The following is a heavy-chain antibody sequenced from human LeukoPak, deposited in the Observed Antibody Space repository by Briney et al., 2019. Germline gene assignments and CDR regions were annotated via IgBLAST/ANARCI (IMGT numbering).Heavy chain of an antibody. V-gene: IGHV3-23*01. Sequence: GGSLRLSCAASGFTFSSYAMSWVRQAPGKGLEWVSGISSSGGSTFNADSVKGRFTISRDNSKNTLYLQMNSLRAEDTAVYYCAKRGGLSSSYGWYCFDYWGQGTLVTVSS. CDR3: AKRGGLSSSYGWYCFDY. CDR2: ISSSGGST. CDR1: GFTFSSYA. D-gene: IGHD6-6*01. J-gene: IGHJ4*02.